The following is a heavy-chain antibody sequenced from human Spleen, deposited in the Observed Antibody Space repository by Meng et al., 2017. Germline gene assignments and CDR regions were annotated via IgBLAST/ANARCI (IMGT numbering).Heavy chain of an antibody. J-gene: IGHJ4*02. CDR3: ARARGVHSALAFLDS. CDR1: GFTLSSFT. D-gene: IGHD3-3*02. V-gene: IGHV3-30*04. Sequence: GESLKISCGGSGFTLSSFTMHWVRQAPGKGLEWVALVSYDGSNKYYADSVKGRFTISRDNSKNTLSLQMNSLNTEDTAIYYCARARGVHSALAFLDSWGQGTLVTVSS. CDR2: VSYDGSNK.